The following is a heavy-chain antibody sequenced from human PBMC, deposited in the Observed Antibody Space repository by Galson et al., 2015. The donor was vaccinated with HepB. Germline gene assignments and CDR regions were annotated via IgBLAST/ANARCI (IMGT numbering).Heavy chain of an antibody. CDR3: ARDDGYCFFDV. J-gene: IGHJ4*02. CDR2: ISAYNGNT. CDR1: GYTFTGYY. D-gene: IGHD6-25*01. Sequence: SVKVSCKASGYTFTGYYMSWVRQAPGQGLEWMGWISAYNGNTNYAQKLQGRVTMTTDTSTSTAYMELRSLRSDDTAVYYCARDDGYCFFDVWGQGTLVTVSS. V-gene: IGHV1-18*04.